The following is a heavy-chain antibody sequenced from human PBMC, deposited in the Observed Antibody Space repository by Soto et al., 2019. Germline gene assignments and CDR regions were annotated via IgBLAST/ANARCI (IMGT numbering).Heavy chain of an antibody. Sequence: EVQLLESGGKLVQSGGSLRLSCAASGFTFDSYAMNWVRQAPGKGLEWVSVITGNGVNTYYADSVEGRFTVSRDNSKDTLYLEMSSLRGEDTAIYFCAKGRAFGGAFDDWGQGTLVTVSS. V-gene: IGHV3-23*01. J-gene: IGHJ4*02. CDR1: GFTFDSYA. D-gene: IGHD3-16*01. CDR2: ITGNGVNT. CDR3: AKGRAFGGAFDD.